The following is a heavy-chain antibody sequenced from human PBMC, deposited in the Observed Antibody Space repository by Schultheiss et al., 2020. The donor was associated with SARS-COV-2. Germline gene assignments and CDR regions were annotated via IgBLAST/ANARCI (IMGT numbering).Heavy chain of an antibody. V-gene: IGHV4-4*02. D-gene: IGHD2-2*01. CDR3: ARHGDSTSDFDY. J-gene: IGHJ4*02. Sequence: GSLRLSCAVSGGSISSSNWWSWVRQPPGKGLEWIGEIYHSGSTNYNPSLKSRVTISVDKSKNQFSLKLSSVTAADTAVYYCARHGDSTSDFDYWGQGTLVTVSS. CDR1: GGSISSSNW. CDR2: IYHSGST.